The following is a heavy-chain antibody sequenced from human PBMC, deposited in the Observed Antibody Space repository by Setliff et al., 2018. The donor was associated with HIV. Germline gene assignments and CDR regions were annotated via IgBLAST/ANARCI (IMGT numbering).Heavy chain of an antibody. Sequence: GGSLRLSCTASGFIFSSYWMSWVRQAPGKGLEWVANIKQGGSEKYYVDSVKGRFTMSRDNAKNSLFLQMHSLRAEDTAVYYCAKDGISGGAYPPYYFDYWGHGTLVTVSS. V-gene: IGHV3-7*01. D-gene: IGHD2-15*01. CDR2: IKQGGSEK. CDR3: AKDGISGGAYPPYYFDY. CDR1: GFIFSSYW. J-gene: IGHJ4*01.